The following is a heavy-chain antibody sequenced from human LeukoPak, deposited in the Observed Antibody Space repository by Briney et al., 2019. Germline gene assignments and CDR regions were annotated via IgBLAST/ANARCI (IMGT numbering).Heavy chain of an antibody. CDR2: ISSNEYDT. CDR3: VKDLNGTWSFDY. CDR1: GFTFSAYF. J-gene: IGHJ4*02. Sequence: GGSLRLSCSASGFTFSAYFMHWVRQAPGKGLEYVSSISSNEYDTYYADSVKGRFTISRDNSKNTLFLQMSSLRADDTAVYYCVKDLNGTWSFDYWGQGTLVTVSS. V-gene: IGHV3-64D*06. D-gene: IGHD2-8*01.